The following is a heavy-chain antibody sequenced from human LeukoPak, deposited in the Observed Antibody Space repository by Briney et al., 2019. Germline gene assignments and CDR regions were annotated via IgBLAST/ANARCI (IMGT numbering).Heavy chain of an antibody. CDR2: ISSSSRYI. CDR3: ASGEYDRSGYDCDY. Sequence: GGSLRLSCAASGFTFSSYSMNWVRQAPAKGLEWVSSISSSSRYIYYADSVKGRFTISRDNAKNSLYLQMNSLRAEDTAVYYCASGEYDRSGYDCDYWGQGTLVTVSS. J-gene: IGHJ4*02. D-gene: IGHD3-22*01. V-gene: IGHV3-21*01. CDR1: GFTFSSYS.